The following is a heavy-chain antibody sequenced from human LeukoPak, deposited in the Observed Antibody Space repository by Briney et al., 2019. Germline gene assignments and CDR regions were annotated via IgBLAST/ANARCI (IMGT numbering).Heavy chain of an antibody. V-gene: IGHV4-59*01. CDR2: IYYSGRT. Sequence: SSETLSLTCTVSGGSISSYAWNWIRQPPGKGLEWIGYIYYSGRTNYIPSLKSRVTISVDTSKNQFPLNLSSVTAADTAVYYCARSSMSSDQRYAIDYWGQGTLVTVSS. CDR1: GGSISSYA. J-gene: IGHJ4*02. D-gene: IGHD2-2*01. CDR3: ARSSMSSDQRYAIDY.